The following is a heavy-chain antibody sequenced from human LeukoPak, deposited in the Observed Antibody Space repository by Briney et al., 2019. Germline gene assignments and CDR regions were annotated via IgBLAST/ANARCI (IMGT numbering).Heavy chain of an antibody. D-gene: IGHD6-13*01. J-gene: IGHJ4*02. V-gene: IGHV3-33*01. Sequence: GRSLRLSCAASGFXFSSYGIHWVRQAPGEGLEWVAVIWYDGSNKYYAESVKGRFTISRDNSKNTLYLQMNSLRAEDTAVYYCARGRAAAGWFDYWGQGTLVTVSS. CDR1: GFXFSSYG. CDR2: IWYDGSNK. CDR3: ARGRAAAGWFDY.